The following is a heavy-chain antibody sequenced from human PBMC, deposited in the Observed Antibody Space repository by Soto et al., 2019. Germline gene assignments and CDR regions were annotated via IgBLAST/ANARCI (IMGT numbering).Heavy chain of an antibody. D-gene: IGHD2-15*01. V-gene: IGHV1-2*02. CDR1: GYTFTGYY. J-gene: IGHJ6*02. CDR3: ARTTTYCSGGSCYSKYYYGMDV. Sequence: GASVKVSCKASGYTFTGYYMHWVRQAPGQGLEWMGWINPNSGGTNYAQKFQGRVTMTRDTSISTAYMELSRLRSDDTAVYYCARTTTYCSGGSCYSKYYYGMDVWGQGTTATVSS. CDR2: INPNSGGT.